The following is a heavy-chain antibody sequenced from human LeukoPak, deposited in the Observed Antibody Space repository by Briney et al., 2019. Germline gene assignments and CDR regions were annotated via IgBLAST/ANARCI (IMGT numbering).Heavy chain of an antibody. CDR1: GYTFIDYY. Sequence: ASVKVSCKASGYTFIDYYMHWVRQAPGQGLEWMGWISAYNGNTNYAQKLQGRVTMTTDTSTSTAYMELRSLRSDDTAVYYCARNSPTGAFGYWGQGTLVTVSS. V-gene: IGHV1-18*04. CDR3: ARNSPTGAFGY. J-gene: IGHJ4*02. CDR2: ISAYNGNT. D-gene: IGHD1-14*01.